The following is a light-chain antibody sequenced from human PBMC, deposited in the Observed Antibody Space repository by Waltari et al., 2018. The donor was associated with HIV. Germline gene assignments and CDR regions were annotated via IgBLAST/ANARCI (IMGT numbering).Light chain of an antibody. Sequence: SYALTQPPSVSVSPGQTATITCSGDTLGAKFACWYQQKPGQSPVLVIYQDSKRPSGIPERFSGSNSGNTATLTISGTQAMDEADYYCQAWDSSTWVFGGGTKLTVL. V-gene: IGLV3-1*01. J-gene: IGLJ3*02. CDR1: TLGAKF. CDR3: QAWDSSTWV. CDR2: QDS.